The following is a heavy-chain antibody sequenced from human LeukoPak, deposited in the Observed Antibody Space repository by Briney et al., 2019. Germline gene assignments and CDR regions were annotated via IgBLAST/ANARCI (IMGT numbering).Heavy chain of an antibody. V-gene: IGHV4-59*01. CDR1: GGSISSYY. Sequence: PSETPSLTCTVSGGSISSYYWSWIRQPPGKGLEWIGYIYYSGSTNYNPSLKSRVTISVDTSKNQFSLKLSSVTAADTAVYYCARDRFRYYMDVWGKGTTVTVSS. CDR2: IYYSGST. J-gene: IGHJ6*03. CDR3: ARDRFRYYMDV.